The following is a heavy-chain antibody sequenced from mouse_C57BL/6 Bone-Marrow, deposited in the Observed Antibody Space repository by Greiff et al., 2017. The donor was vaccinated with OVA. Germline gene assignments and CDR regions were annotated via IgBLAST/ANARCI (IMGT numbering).Heavy chain of an antibody. CDR3: ARPGDYDGDWFAY. D-gene: IGHD2-4*01. V-gene: IGHV1-47*01. J-gene: IGHJ3*01. CDR1: GYTFTTYP. CDR2: FHPYNDDT. Sequence: VKVVESGAELVKPGASVKMSCKASGYTFTTYPIEWMKQNHGKSLEWIGNFHPYNDDTKYNEKFKGKATLTVEKSSSTVYLELSRLTSDDSAVYYCARPGDYDGDWFAYWGQGTLVTVYA.